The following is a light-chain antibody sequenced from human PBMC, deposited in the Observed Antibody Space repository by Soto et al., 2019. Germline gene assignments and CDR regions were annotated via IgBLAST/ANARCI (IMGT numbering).Light chain of an antibody. Sequence: EIVLTQSPATLSLSPGERVTLSCRASQSVSSYLAWYQQKLGQAPRLLIYDASNRATGIPARFSGSGSGTDFTLTISSLEPEDFAFYYCQQGNTWPWTFGQGTKVDIK. CDR1: QSVSSY. CDR3: QQGNTWPWT. V-gene: IGKV3-11*01. J-gene: IGKJ1*01. CDR2: DAS.